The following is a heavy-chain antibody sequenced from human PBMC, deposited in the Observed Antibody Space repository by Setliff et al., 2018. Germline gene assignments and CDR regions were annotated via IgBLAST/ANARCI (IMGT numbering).Heavy chain of an antibody. D-gene: IGHD3-16*01. J-gene: IGHJ5*01. CDR3: ARVWELWPSTKNWFDS. V-gene: IGHV4-34*01. CDR1: GGTFSDYH. Sequence: ASETLSLTCAAYGGTFSDYHWTWIRQSPEKGLEWSGEINHRGSTNYNPSLKSRVTISIDTSKDQFSLKLSSVTAADTAVYYCARVWELWPSTKNWFDSWGQGTLVTVSS. CDR2: INHRGST.